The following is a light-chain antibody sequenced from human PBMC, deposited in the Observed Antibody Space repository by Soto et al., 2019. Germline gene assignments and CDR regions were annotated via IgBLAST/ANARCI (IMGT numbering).Light chain of an antibody. CDR3: QQYNNWWT. CDR1: QSVSSN. J-gene: IGKJ1*01. CDR2: GAS. V-gene: IGKV3-15*01. Sequence: EIVFTQSPATLSLSPGERATLSCRASQSVSSNLAWYQQKPGQAPRLLIYGASTRATGIPARFSGSGSGTEFTLTISSLQSEDFAVYYCQQYNNWWTFGQGTKVDIK.